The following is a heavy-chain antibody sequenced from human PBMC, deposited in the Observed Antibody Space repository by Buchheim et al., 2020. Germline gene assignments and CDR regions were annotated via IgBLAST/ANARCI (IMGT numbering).Heavy chain of an antibody. CDR1: GYSFPSYW. D-gene: IGHD3-22*01. V-gene: IGHV5-51*01. Sequence: VQLVQSGAEVKKPGESLKISCKGSGYSFPSYWIAWVRQMPGKGLEWLGIIYPGDSDTRSSPSFQGQVTISVDKSITTAYLQWSSLKASDTAMYYCARLPFYDTIGYFYFDYWGQGTL. J-gene: IGHJ4*02. CDR2: IYPGDSDT. CDR3: ARLPFYDTIGYFYFDY.